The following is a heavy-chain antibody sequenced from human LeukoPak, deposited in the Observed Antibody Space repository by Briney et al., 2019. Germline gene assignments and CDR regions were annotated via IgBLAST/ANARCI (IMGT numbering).Heavy chain of an antibody. D-gene: IGHD6-13*01. J-gene: IGHJ4*02. CDR3: ARDMGPGGSSWYDY. CDR2: ISWNTYKI. V-gene: IGHV3-9*01. CDR1: GFTFNVYG. Sequence: GRSLRLSCTASGFTFNVYGMHWVRQSPGKGLEWVSSISWNTYKIDYADSVKGRSTISRDNAKNSLYLQMNSLRTEDTALYYCARDMGPGGSSWYDYWGQGTLVTVSS.